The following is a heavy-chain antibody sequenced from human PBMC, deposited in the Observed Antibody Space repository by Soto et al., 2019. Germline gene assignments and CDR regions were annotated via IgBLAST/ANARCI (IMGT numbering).Heavy chain of an antibody. CDR2: ISGSGGST. CDR3: ANGRYYYDSSGYFAY. CDR1: GFTFSSYA. V-gene: IGHV3-23*01. Sequence: EVQLLESGGGLVQPGGYLRLSCAASGFTFSSYAMSWVRQAPGKGLEWVSAISGSGGSTYYADSVKGRFTISRDNSKNTLYLQMNSLRAEDTAVYYCANGRYYYDSSGYFAYWGQGTLVTVSS. D-gene: IGHD3-22*01. J-gene: IGHJ4*02.